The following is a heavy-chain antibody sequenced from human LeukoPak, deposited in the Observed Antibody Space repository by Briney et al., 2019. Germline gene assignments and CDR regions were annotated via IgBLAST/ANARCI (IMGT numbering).Heavy chain of an antibody. CDR3: ARARAVGGDVDY. J-gene: IGHJ4*02. Sequence: SETLSLTCTVSGGSISSGSYYWSWIRQPAGKGLEWIGRIYTSGSTNYNPSLKSRVTISVDTSKNQFSLKLSSVTAADTAVYYCARARAVGGDVDYWGQGSLVTLPS. D-gene: IGHD6-19*01. CDR2: IYTSGST. V-gene: IGHV4-61*02. CDR1: GGSISSGSYY.